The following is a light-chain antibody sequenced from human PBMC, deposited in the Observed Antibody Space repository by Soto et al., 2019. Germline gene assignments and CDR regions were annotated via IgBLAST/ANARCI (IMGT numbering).Light chain of an antibody. CDR2: GAS. CDR1: RDISNS. CDR3: LQDYGASWT. V-gene: IGKV1-12*01. Sequence: DIKLTHSPSYVSTSVGDRVNIICRASRDISNSLAWYQQTPGKAPKLLIRGASNLYTGVPSRFSGSRSGTEFTLTISSLQPEDFASYYCLQDYGASWTCGQGTKGDIK. J-gene: IGKJ1*01.